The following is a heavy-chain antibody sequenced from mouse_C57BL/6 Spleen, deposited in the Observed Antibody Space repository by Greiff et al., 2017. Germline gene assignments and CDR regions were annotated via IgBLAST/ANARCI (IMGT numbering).Heavy chain of an antibody. D-gene: IGHD2-4*01. CDR2: ISDGGSYT. CDR3: ARDGDYDGYYFDY. V-gene: IGHV5-4*01. CDR1: GFTFSSYA. Sequence: DVHLVESGGGLVKPGGSLKLSCAASGFTFSSYAMSWVRQTPEKRLEWVATISDGGSYTYYPDNVKGRFTISRDNAKNNLYLQMSHLKSEDTAMYYCARDGDYDGYYFDYWGQGTTLTVSS. J-gene: IGHJ2*01.